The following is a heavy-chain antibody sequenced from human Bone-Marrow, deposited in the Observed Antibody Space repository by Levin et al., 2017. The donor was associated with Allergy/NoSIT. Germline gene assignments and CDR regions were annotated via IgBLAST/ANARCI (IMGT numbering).Heavy chain of an antibody. Sequence: TSETLSLTCTVSGGSISSYYWSWIRQPPGKGLEWIGYIYYSGSTNYNPSLKSRVTISVDTSKNQFSLKLSSVTAADTAVYYCAIRSPYSSGRNRRYYYYGMDGWGQGTTVTVSS. J-gene: IGHJ6*02. CDR2: IYYSGST. V-gene: IGHV4-59*01. CDR1: GGSISSYY. D-gene: IGHD6-19*01. CDR3: AIRSPYSSGRNRRYYYYGMDG.